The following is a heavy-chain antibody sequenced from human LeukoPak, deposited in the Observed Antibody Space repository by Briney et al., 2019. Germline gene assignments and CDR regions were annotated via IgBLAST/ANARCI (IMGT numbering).Heavy chain of an antibody. Sequence: ASVKVSCKASGGTFSSYAISWVRQAPGQGLEWMGGIIPIFGTANYAQKFQGRVTITADESTSTAYMELSSLRSEDTAVYYCARASSTSFPYYYYYMDVWGKGTTVTISS. V-gene: IGHV1-69*13. J-gene: IGHJ6*03. CDR3: ARASSTSFPYYYYYMDV. CDR2: IIPIFGTA. D-gene: IGHD2-2*01. CDR1: GGTFSSYA.